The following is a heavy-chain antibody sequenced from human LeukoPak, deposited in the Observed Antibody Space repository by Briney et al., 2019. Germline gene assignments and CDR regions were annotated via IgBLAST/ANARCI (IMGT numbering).Heavy chain of an antibody. CDR2: INHSGST. CDR3: ARHDIVVVPAARDMGFDY. D-gene: IGHD2-2*01. J-gene: IGHJ4*02. V-gene: IGHV4-34*01. Sequence: SEPLSLTCAVYGGSFSGYYWSWIRQPPGKGLEWIGEINHSGSTNYNPSLKSRVTISVDTSKNQFSLKLSSVTAADTAVYYCARHDIVVVPAARDMGFDYWGQGTLVTVSS. CDR1: GGSFSGYY.